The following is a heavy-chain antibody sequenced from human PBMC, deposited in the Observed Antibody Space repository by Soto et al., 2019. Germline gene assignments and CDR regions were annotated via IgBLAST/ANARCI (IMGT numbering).Heavy chain of an antibody. CDR2: ISYDGSNK. V-gene: IGHV3-30*18. J-gene: IGHJ4*02. D-gene: IGHD6-19*01. Sequence: VQLVESGGGVVQPGRSLRLSCAASGFTFSSYGMHWVRQAPGKGLEWVAVISYDGSNKYYADSVKGRFTISRDNSKNTLYLQMNSLRAEDTAVYYCAKEVAVAVGSPGYWGQGTLVTVSS. CDR3: AKEVAVAVGSPGY. CDR1: GFTFSSYG.